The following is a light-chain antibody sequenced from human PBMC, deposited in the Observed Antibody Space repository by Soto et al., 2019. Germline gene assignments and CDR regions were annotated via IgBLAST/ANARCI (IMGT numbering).Light chain of an antibody. V-gene: IGLV2-23*01. CDR3: CSYAGSRYV. Sequence: QSALTQPASVSGSPGQSITISCTGTSSDVGSYNLVSWYQQHPGKAPKLMIYEGSKRPSGVSNRFSRSKSGNTASLTISGLQAEDEADYYCCSYAGSRYVFGTGTQLTVL. CDR1: SSDVGSYNL. J-gene: IGLJ1*01. CDR2: EGS.